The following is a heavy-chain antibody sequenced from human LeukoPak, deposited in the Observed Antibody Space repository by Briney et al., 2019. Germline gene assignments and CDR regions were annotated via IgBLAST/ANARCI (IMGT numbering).Heavy chain of an antibody. CDR3: AREFIVGATVDY. V-gene: IGHV1-2*02. Sequence: ASVKVSCKASGYTFTAYYIHWVRQAPGQGLECMGWINPNSGGTNYAQNFQGRVTVTRDTSINTAYMELSSLTSDDTALYYCAREFIVGATVDYWGQGTLVTVSS. CDR1: GYTFTAYY. D-gene: IGHD1-26*01. CDR2: INPNSGGT. J-gene: IGHJ4*02.